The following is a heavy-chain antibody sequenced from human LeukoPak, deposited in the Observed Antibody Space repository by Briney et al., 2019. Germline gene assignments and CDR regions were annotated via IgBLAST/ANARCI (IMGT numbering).Heavy chain of an antibody. D-gene: IGHD3-10*01. CDR1: GGSISSYY. J-gene: IGHJ6*02. CDR3: ARDLTMVRGVSYYYYGMDV. Sequence: SETLSLTCTVSGGSISSYYWSWIRQPPGKGLEGIGYIYYSGSTNYNPSLKSRVTISVDTSKNKFSLKLSSVTPADTVVYYCARDLTMVRGVSYYYYGMDVWGQGTTVTVSS. V-gene: IGHV4-59*01. CDR2: IYYSGST.